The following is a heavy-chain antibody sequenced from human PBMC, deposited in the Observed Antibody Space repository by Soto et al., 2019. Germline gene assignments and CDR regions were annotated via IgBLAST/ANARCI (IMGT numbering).Heavy chain of an antibody. J-gene: IGHJ5*02. V-gene: IGHV4-59*01. Sequence: PSETLSLTCTVSGGSISSYYWSWIRQPPGKGLEWIGYIYYSGSTNYNPSLKSRVTISVDTSKNQFSLKLSSVTAADTAVYYCARARITIFGVVTHTHFWFDPWGQGTLVTVSS. CDR1: GGSISSYY. CDR3: ARARITIFGVVTHTHFWFDP. CDR2: IYYSGST. D-gene: IGHD3-3*01.